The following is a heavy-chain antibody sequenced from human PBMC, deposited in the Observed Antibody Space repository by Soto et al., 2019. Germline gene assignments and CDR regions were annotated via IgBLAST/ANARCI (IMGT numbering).Heavy chain of an antibody. D-gene: IGHD2-2*01. CDR3: ARDRDVLRYCSSTSCYSISLAYYSGMDV. Sequence: PSQTLSLTCAISGDSVSSNSAAWNWVRQSPSRGLEWLGRTYYRSKWYNDYAVSVKSRITINPDTSKNQFSLQLNSVTPEDTAVYYCARDRDVLRYCSSTSCYSISLAYYSGMDVWGQGTTVTVSS. J-gene: IGHJ6*02. CDR2: TYYRSKWYN. CDR1: GDSVSSNSAA. V-gene: IGHV6-1*01.